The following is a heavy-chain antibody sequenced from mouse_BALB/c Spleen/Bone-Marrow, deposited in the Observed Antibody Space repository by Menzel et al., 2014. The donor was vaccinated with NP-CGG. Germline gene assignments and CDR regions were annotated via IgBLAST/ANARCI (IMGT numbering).Heavy chain of an antibody. J-gene: IGHJ3*01. CDR3: ERGRFAY. Sequence: VQLQQSGPELVKPGASVKISCKTSGYTFTEYTIHRVKQSHGKSLEWIGNINPNIGGTTYNQKFKGKATLTVDMSSSTAYMDPRSLTSEDSAVYYCERGRFAYWGQGTLVTISA. CDR2: INPNIGGT. CDR1: GYTFTEYT. V-gene: IGHV1-18*01.